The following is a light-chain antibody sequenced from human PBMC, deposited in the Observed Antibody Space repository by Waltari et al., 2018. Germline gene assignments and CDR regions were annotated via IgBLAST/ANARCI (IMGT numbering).Light chain of an antibody. V-gene: IGKV3-20*01. J-gene: IGKJ1*01. Sequence: EIMLTQSPGTLSLSPGERATLSCRASQSISKYLAWYQQKPGQAPRLPIFDAASRATGIPDRFGGRGFGTDFRLTIRRLEPEDSAVYYCQKYGTLPATFGQGTKVEIK. CDR1: QSISKY. CDR2: DAA. CDR3: QKYGTLPAT.